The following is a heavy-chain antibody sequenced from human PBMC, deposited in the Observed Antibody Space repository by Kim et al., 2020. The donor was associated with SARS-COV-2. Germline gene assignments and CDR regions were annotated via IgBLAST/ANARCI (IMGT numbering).Heavy chain of an antibody. D-gene: IGHD6-13*01. V-gene: IGHV1-18*01. CDR3: ARVSIAAAANIWFDP. J-gene: IGHJ5*02. Sequence: KLKGRVTRTTDTSTSTAYMELRSLRSDDTAVYYCARVSIAAAANIWFDPWGQGTLVTVSS.